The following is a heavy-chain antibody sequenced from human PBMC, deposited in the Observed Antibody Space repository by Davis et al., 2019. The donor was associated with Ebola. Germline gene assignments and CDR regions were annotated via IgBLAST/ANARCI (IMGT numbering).Heavy chain of an antibody. CDR3: ARAPRIATPGAGPFYSYHYYGLDV. CDR2: TYYRSKWFV. J-gene: IGHJ6*02. D-gene: IGHD6-13*01. Sequence: MPSETLSLTCAISGDSVSSNTAAWNWIRQSPSRGLEWLGRTYYRSKWFVDYAVSVKSRMTINSDTSKNQFSLQLSSVTPEDTAVYFCARAPRIATPGAGPFYSYHYYGLDVWGQGTTVTVSS. V-gene: IGHV6-1*01. CDR1: GDSVSSNTAA.